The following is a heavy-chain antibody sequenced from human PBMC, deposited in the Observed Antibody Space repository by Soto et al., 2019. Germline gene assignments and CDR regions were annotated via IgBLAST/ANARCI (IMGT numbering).Heavy chain of an antibody. CDR2: ITISGNYI. Sequence: LRLSCATSGFTFNTYWLSWVRQAPGKGLEWVSSITISGNYIYYADSVKGRFTISRDNGRNSVYLQMNSLRAEDTAVYYCAKVGVLRTNFRWFDLWGQGTLVTVSS. CDR1: GFTFNTYW. V-gene: IGHV3-21*01. J-gene: IGHJ5*02. D-gene: IGHD2-8*01. CDR3: AKVGVLRTNFRWFDL.